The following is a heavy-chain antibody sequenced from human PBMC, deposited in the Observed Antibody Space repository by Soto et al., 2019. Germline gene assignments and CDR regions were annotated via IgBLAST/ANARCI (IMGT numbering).Heavy chain of an antibody. Sequence: QVQLVESGGGLVKPGGSLRLSCAASGFTFGDYYMSWIRQAPGKGLEWVSYISSSGSSTYYVDSVRGRFTISRDNAKNSPYLQMDILGAEDTAVYNCARAAAARPAAWYCVQGTLVTVSS. V-gene: IGHV3-11*01. CDR2: ISSSGSST. CDR1: GFTFGDYY. D-gene: IGHD6-6*01. J-gene: IGHJ4*01. CDR3: ARAAAARPAAWY.